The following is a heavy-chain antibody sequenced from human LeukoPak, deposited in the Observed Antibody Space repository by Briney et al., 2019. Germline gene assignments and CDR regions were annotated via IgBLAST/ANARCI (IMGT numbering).Heavy chain of an antibody. CDR3: ARGGWLPIVVVPAAIYDWFDP. CDR2: INPSGGST. J-gene: IGHJ5*02. Sequence: ASVKVSCKASGYTFTSYHMHWVRQAPGQGLEWMGIINPSGGSTSYAQKFQGRVTMTRDTSTSTVYMELSSLRSEDTAVYYCARGGWLPIVVVPAAIYDWFDPWGQGTLVTVSS. D-gene: IGHD2-2*02. V-gene: IGHV1-46*01. CDR1: GYTFTSYH.